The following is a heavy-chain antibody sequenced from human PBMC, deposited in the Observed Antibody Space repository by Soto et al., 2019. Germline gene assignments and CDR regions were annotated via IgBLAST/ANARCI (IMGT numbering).Heavy chain of an antibody. Sequence: GGSLRLSCAASGFTVSSNVMTWVRQAPGKGLEWVSGISGSGATTSYADSVKGRFTVSRDNSKNTLYLQMNSLRVEDTAVYYCAKLRYFDWSSYNWFEYWGQGTPVTVSS. D-gene: IGHD3-9*01. CDR3: AKLRYFDWSSYNWFEY. J-gene: IGHJ5*01. V-gene: IGHV3-23*01. CDR1: GFTVSSNV. CDR2: ISGSGATT.